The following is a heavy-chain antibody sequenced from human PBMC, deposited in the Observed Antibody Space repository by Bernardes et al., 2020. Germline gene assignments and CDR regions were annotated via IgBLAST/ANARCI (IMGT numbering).Heavy chain of an antibody. CDR3: ATAREMDYGDYVSGPLGDY. Sequence: SETLSLTCTVSGGSISSSSYYWGWIRQPPGKGLEWIGSIYYSGSTYYNPSLKSRVTISVDTSKNQFSLKLSSVTAADTAVYYCATAREMDYGDYVSGPLGDYWGQGTLVTVSS. CDR2: IYYSGST. V-gene: IGHV4-39*01. D-gene: IGHD4-17*01. CDR1: GGSISSSSYY. J-gene: IGHJ4*02.